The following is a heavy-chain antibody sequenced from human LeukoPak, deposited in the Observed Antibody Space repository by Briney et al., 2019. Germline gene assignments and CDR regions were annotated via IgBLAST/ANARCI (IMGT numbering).Heavy chain of an antibody. CDR3: ARGQTIVGATGDF. Sequence: SETLSLTCAVYGGSFSGYYWSWIRQPPGKGLEWIGEINHCGSTNYNPSLKSRVTISVDTSKNQFSLKLSSVTAADTAVYYCARGQTIVGATGDFWGQGTLVTVSS. V-gene: IGHV4-34*01. CDR2: INHCGST. CDR1: GGSFSGYY. D-gene: IGHD1-26*01. J-gene: IGHJ4*02.